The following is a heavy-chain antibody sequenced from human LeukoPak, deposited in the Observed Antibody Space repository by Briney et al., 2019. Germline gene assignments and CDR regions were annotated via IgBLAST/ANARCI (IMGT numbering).Heavy chain of an antibody. Sequence: PGGSLRLSCAASGFTFSSYGMHWVRQAPGKGLEWVAFIRYDGSNKYYADSVKGRFTISRDNSKNTLYLQMNSLRAGDTAVYYCARAGYCSSTSCYKDDFDYWGQGTLVTVSS. CDR3: ARAGYCSSTSCYKDDFDY. J-gene: IGHJ4*02. CDR2: IRYDGSNK. CDR1: GFTFSSYG. D-gene: IGHD2-2*02. V-gene: IGHV3-30*02.